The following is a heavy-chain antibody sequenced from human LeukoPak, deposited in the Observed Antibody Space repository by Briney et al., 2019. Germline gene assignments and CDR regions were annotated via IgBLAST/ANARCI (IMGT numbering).Heavy chain of an antibody. J-gene: IGHJ3*02. D-gene: IGHD6-19*01. CDR1: GGPISSGDYS. Sequence: PSQTLSLTCAVSGGPISSGDYSWSWIRQPPGKGLEWIGYFYHSGSTYYNPSLKGRVTISVDRSKNQFSLRLTSVTAADTAVYFCVRGAPDDSSGWYRAFDIWGQGTMVTVS. CDR2: FYHSGST. V-gene: IGHV4-30-2*01. CDR3: VRGAPDDSSGWYRAFDI.